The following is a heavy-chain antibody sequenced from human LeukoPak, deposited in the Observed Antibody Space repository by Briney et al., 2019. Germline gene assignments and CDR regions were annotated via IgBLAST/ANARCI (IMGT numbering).Heavy chain of an antibody. Sequence: GASVKVSCKASGYTFSGYAVHWVRQAPGQRLEWMGWINAGNGNTQYSQKFQGRVTITRDTSASTAYMELSTLRSEDTAVYYCARDPSTGYSSGWYFDYWGQGSLVTVSS. CDR1: GYTFSGYA. J-gene: IGHJ4*02. CDR3: ARDPSTGYSSGWYFDY. V-gene: IGHV1-3*01. CDR2: INAGNGNT. D-gene: IGHD6-19*01.